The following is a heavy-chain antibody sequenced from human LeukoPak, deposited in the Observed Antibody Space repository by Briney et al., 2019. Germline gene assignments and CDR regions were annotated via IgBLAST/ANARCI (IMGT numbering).Heavy chain of an antibody. V-gene: IGHV3-64D*09. CDR1: GFTFSSYV. J-gene: IGHJ4*02. CDR3: MKVNRRGDWLLNPDYFDY. CDR2: ISSNGGST. Sequence: GGSLRLSCSASGFTFSSYVMHWVRQAPGKGLEYVSAISSNGGSTYYADSVKGRFTISRDNSKNTLYLEMSSLRADDTAVYYCMKVNRRGDWLLNPDYFDYWGQGTLVTVSS. D-gene: IGHD3-9*01.